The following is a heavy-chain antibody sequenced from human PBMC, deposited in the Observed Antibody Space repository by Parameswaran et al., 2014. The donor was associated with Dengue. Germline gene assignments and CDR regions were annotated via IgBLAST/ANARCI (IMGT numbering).Heavy chain of an antibody. V-gene: IGHV3-53*01. D-gene: IGHD5-18*01. Sequence: GGSLGDVSCAASGFTVSSNYMSWVRQAPGKGLEWVSLTYSGGSTYSADSVKGRFTISRDNSKNTLYLQMNSLRAEDTAVYYCARGYYSYGYNGHYYYMDVWGQGTTVTVSS. CDR2: TYSGGST. CDR3: ARGYYSYGYNGHYYYMDV. CDR1: GFTVSSNY. J-gene: IGHJ6*03.